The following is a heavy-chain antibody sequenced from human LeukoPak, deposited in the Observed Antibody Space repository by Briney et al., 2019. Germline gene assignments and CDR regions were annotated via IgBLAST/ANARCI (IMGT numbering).Heavy chain of an antibody. D-gene: IGHD4-17*01. CDR2: ISWDGGST. Sequence: GGSLRLSCAASGFTFDDYTMHWVRQAPGKGLEWVSLISWDGGSTYYADSVKGRFTISRDNSKNSLYLQMNSLRTEDTALYYCANLKRSGNWGQGTLVAVSS. V-gene: IGHV3-43*01. J-gene: IGHJ4*02. CDR3: ANLKRSGN. CDR1: GFTFDDYT.